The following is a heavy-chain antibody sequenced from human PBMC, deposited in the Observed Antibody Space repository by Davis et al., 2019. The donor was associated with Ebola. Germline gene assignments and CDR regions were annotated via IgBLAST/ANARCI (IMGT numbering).Heavy chain of an antibody. Sequence: HSQTLSLTCVISGDSVSSNSATWNWIRQSPSRGLEWLGRTYYRSEWHYDYADSVKSRITINADTSKNQISLQLSSVTPDDTAVYYCVRDRSSWFDAFDLWGQGTMVTVSS. V-gene: IGHV6-1*01. CDR1: GDSVSSNSAT. CDR3: VRDRSSWFDAFDL. J-gene: IGHJ3*01. D-gene: IGHD6-13*01. CDR2: TYYRSEWHY.